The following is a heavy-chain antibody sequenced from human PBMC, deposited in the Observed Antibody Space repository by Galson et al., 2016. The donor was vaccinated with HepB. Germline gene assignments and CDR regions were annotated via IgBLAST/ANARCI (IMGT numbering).Heavy chain of an antibody. J-gene: IGHJ4*02. Sequence: PALVKPTQTLTLTCTFSGSSVDTIGVGVGWIRQPPGKAPEWLAVIFWTDDKRYSPSLRSRLTITKDTSKNQVVLTMTNMDPVDTGTYFCTHSEFDWSDTDTVFHNWGQGTLVTVSS. V-gene: IGHV2-5*01. CDR2: IFWTDDK. CDR1: GSSVDTIGVG. CDR3: THSEFDWSDTDTVFHN. D-gene: IGHD3-9*01.